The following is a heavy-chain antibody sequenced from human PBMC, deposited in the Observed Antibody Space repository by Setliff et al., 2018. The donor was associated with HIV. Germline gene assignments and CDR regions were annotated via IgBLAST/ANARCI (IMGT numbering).Heavy chain of an antibody. J-gene: IGHJ6*03. Sequence: SETLSLTCYVTDDPISSYYWSWVRQPAGKGLEWIGRLYVSGDTNYNPSLKSRVTMSLDTSKKHFSLKLKSVTAADTAVYYCALTGHRLLRGYMDVGGKGTTVTVSS. CDR3: ALTGHRLLRGYMDV. CDR2: LYVSGDT. D-gene: IGHD2-15*01. CDR1: DDPISSYY. V-gene: IGHV4-4*07.